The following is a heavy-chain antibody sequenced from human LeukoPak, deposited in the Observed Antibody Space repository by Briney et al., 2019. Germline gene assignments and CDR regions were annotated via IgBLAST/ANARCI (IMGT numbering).Heavy chain of an antibody. V-gene: IGHV4-59*01. D-gene: IGHD3-10*01. Sequence: SETLSLTCTVSGGSIGRFYWTWIRQTPRKGLEWIGSVYYTGSTNYNPSLKSRVTISIDTSRSQFSLKLTSVTVADTAVYYCARDSRYSYGSGGMDVWGQGTTVTVSS. CDR1: GGSIGRFY. J-gene: IGHJ6*02. CDR3: ARDSRYSYGSGGMDV. CDR2: VYYTGST.